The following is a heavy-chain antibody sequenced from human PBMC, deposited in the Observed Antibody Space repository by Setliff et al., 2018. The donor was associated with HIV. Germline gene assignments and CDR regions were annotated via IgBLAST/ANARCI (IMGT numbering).Heavy chain of an antibody. V-gene: IGHV4-30-2*01. D-gene: IGHD6-19*01. CDR3: ARGRGAWFEGSWFDP. CDR2: IYYNGNA. CDR1: GGSMRSSGYS. Sequence: SETLSLTCAVSGGSMRSSGYSWTWIRQAPGKGLEWVGYIYYNGNAYYNPSLKSRVTISVDRSKNQFSLKLDSVTAADTALYFCARGRGAWFEGSWFDPWGQGILVTVSS. J-gene: IGHJ5*02.